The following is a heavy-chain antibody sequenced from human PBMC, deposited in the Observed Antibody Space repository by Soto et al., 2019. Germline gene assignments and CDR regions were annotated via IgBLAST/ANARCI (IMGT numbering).Heavy chain of an antibody. CDR3: ARSLGGYYDSSGYYYYYYGMDV. V-gene: IGHV4-59*01. CDR2: IYYSGST. J-gene: IGHJ6*02. Sequence: SETLSLTCTVSGGSISSYYWSWIRQPPGKGLEWIGYIYYSGSTNYNPSLKSRVTISVDTSKNQFSLKLSSVTAADTAVYYCARSLGGYYDSSGYYYYYYGMDVWGQGTTVTVSS. CDR1: GGSISSYY. D-gene: IGHD3-22*01.